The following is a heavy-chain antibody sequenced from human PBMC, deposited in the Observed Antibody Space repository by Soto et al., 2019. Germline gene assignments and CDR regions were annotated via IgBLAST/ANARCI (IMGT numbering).Heavy chain of an antibody. V-gene: IGHV3-30*18. J-gene: IGHJ4*02. Sequence: PVGSLRLSCAASGFTFSSYGMHWVRQAPGKGLEWVAVISYDGSNKYYADSVKGRFTISRDNSKNTLYLQMNSLRAEDTAVYYCAKDRGFYGSGTHSTIDYWGQGTLVTVSS. D-gene: IGHD3-10*01. CDR1: GFTFSSYG. CDR2: ISYDGSNK. CDR3: AKDRGFYGSGTHSTIDY.